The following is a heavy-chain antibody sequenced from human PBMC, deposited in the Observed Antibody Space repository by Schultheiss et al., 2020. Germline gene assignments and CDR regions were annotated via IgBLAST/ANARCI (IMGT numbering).Heavy chain of an antibody. CDR1: GFTFSSYG. J-gene: IGHJ4*02. V-gene: IGHV3-23*01. D-gene: IGHD6-6*01. Sequence: GGSLRLSCAASGFTFSSYGMHWVRQAPGKGLEWVSVISGSGGSTYYADSVKGRFTISRDNSKNTLYLQMNSLRAEDTAVYYCAKEGGQLGLDYWGQGTLVTVSS. CDR2: ISGSGGST. CDR3: AKEGGQLGLDY.